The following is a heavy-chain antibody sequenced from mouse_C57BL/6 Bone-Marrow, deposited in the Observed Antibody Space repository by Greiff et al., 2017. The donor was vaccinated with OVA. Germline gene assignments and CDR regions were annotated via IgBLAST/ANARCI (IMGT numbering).Heavy chain of an antibody. D-gene: IGHD1-1*01. CDR1: GYSITSGYY. Sequence: EVKVEESGPGLVKPSQSLSLTCSVTGYSITSGYYWNWIRQFPGNKLEWMGYISYDGSNNYNPSLKNRISITRDTSKNQFFLKLNSVTTEDTATYYCAKMDLYYYGSSPLYAMDYWGQGTSVTVSS. CDR3: AKMDLYYYGSSPLYAMDY. CDR2: ISYDGSN. V-gene: IGHV3-6*01. J-gene: IGHJ4*01.